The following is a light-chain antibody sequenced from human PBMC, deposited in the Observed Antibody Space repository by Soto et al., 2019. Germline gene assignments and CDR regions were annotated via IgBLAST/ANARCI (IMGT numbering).Light chain of an antibody. V-gene: IGKV3-20*01. Sequence: EIVLTQSPGTLSLSPGERATLSCRASQSVSSSYLAWYQQKPGQAPRLLIYGASSTATGIPDRFSGSGSGTNYTITISRLEPEDFAEYYCQQYGSSPLTFSPGNKVDIK. CDR2: GAS. J-gene: IGKJ3*01. CDR1: QSVSSSY. CDR3: QQYGSSPLT.